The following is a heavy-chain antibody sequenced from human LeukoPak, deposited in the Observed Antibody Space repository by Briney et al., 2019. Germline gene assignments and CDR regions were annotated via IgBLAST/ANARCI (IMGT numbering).Heavy chain of an antibody. CDR3: AKDLGRYHLLRYLHDAFDI. CDR1: GFTFSSYG. J-gene: IGHJ3*02. V-gene: IGHV3-30*02. D-gene: IGHD3-16*02. Sequence: PGGSLRLSCAPSGFTFSSYGMHWVRQAPGKGLEWVAFIRYDGSNKYYADSVKGRFTVSRDNSKNTLYLQMNSLRAEDTAVYYCAKDLGRYHLLRYLHDAFDIWGQGTMVTVSS. CDR2: IRYDGSNK.